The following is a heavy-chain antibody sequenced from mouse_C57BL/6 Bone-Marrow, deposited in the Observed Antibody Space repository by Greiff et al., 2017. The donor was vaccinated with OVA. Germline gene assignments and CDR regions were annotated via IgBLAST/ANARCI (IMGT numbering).Heavy chain of an antibody. J-gene: IGHJ2*01. CDR2: INPNNGGT. V-gene: IGHV1-22*01. D-gene: IGHD4-1*01. CDR3: ARSGLLTGTYFDY. Sequence: VQLKESGPELVKPGASVKMSCKASGYTFTDYNMHWVKQSHGKSLEWIGYINPNNGGTSYNQKFKGKATLTVNKSSSTAYMELRSLTSEDSAVYYCARSGLLTGTYFDYWGQGTTLTVSS. CDR1: GYTFTDYN.